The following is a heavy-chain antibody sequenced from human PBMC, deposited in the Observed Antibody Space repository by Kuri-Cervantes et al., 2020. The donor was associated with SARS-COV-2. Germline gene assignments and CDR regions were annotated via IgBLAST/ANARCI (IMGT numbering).Heavy chain of an antibody. CDR3: TRWRVGAKT. V-gene: IGHV3-48*03. CDR1: GFTFSSYE. D-gene: IGHD1-26*01. J-gene: IGHJ4*02. CDR2: ISSTGDTI. Sequence: LTCAASGFTFSSYEMNWVRQTPGKGLEWVSYISSTGDTIYYADSVKGRFTISRDNAKNSLYLQTNSLRAEDTAVYYCTRWRVGAKTWGQGTLVTVSS.